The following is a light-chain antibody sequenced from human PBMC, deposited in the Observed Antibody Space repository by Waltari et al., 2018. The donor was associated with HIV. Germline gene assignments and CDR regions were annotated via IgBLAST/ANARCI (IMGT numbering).Light chain of an antibody. CDR3: QVWDSSSEQYV. V-gene: IGLV3-21*04. CDR1: NIGHKS. CDR2: YDS. J-gene: IGLJ1*01. Sequence: SYVLTQPPSVSVAPGKTATITCGGNNIGHKSVHWYQQKPGQAPLLVIYYDSDRPSGIPERFSGSNSRNRAALTIRGVEAGDEADYYCQVWDSSSEQYVFGTGTKVTVL.